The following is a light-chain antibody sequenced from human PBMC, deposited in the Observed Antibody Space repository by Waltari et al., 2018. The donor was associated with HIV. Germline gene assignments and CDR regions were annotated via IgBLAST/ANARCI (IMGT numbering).Light chain of an antibody. CDR2: EVS. V-gene: IGLV2-14*01. CDR3: SSYTTRSTVI. CDR1: STDVGHYDY. Sequence: QSALTQPASVSGSPGQSITISCTGTSTDVGHYDYVSWYRQHPGKAPKLIIYEVSNLPSVVSNRLSGSKSVNTASLTISGLQAEDEADYYCSSYTTRSTVIFGGGTKLTVL. J-gene: IGLJ2*01.